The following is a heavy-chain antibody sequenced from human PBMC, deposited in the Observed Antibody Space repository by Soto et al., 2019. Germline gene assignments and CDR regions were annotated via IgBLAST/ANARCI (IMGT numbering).Heavy chain of an antibody. CDR1: GYTFINHA. D-gene: IGHD7-27*01. V-gene: IGHV1-3*04. J-gene: IGHJ4*02. CDR3: ARRWGRNFDY. Sequence: ASVKVSFKTSGYTFINHAIHWVRQAPGQRLEWMGWINIGNGNTKYLQKFQGRFTITKDTSETTAYMELSSLKFEDTAVYYCARRWGRNFDYWGQGTLVTVSS. CDR2: INIGNGNT.